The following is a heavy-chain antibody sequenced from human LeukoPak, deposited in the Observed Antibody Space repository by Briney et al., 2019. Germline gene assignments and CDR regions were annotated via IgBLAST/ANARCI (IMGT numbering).Heavy chain of an antibody. Sequence: SETLTLTCTVSGGSMSNYYWSWIRQPPGKGLEWIGYIYYSGITNYNPSLKSRVTISVDTSKNQFSLRLSSVTAADTAVYYCARATYDYVWGSYLPEPHFDYWGQGTLVTVSS. J-gene: IGHJ4*02. CDR3: ARATYDYVWGSYLPEPHFDY. D-gene: IGHD3-16*02. CDR2: IYYSGIT. CDR1: GGSMSNYY. V-gene: IGHV4-59*12.